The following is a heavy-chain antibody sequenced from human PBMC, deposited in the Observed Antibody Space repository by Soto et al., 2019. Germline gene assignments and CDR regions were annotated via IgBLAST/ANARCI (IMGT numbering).Heavy chain of an antibody. J-gene: IGHJ4*02. CDR3: ACSGSRPRFDY. CDR2: IHSSGST. D-gene: IGHD2-15*01. V-gene: IGHV3-66*01. Sequence: LRLSCAGSGVTVSSNYMSWVRQAPGKGLEWVSVIHSSGSTYYADSVKDRFSISRDNSKNTLYLQMNSLRAEDTAVYYCACSGSRPRFDYWGQGTLVTVSS. CDR1: GVTVSSNY.